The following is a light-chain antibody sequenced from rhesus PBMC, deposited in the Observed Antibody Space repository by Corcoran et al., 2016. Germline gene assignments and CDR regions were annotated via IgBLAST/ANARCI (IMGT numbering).Light chain of an antibody. CDR2: YAS. CDR3: QKYNTDPFT. J-gene: IGKJ3*01. V-gene: IGKV1-37*01. CDR1: QGIRSY. Sequence: DIQMTQSPSFLSTSVGDRVTITCRASQGIRSYLAWYQQKPGKAPKPLIYYASKLESGVPSRFSGSGSGKEFTLTINNLQPEDFAVYYCQKYNTDPFTFGPGTKLDIK.